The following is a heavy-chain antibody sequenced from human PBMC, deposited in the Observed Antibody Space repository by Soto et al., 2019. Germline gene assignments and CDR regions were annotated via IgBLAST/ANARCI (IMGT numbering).Heavy chain of an antibody. V-gene: IGHV3-23*01. J-gene: IGHJ4*02. Sequence: EVQLLESGGGLVQPGGSLRLSCAASGFTFSSYAMSWVRQAPGKGLEWVSAISGSGGSTYYADSVKGRFTISRDNSKNTLYLQMNSLRAEDTAVYYCAKDLIEVGGDRTVVPYWGQGTLVTVSS. CDR1: GFTFSSYA. CDR2: ISGSGGST. CDR3: AKDLIEVGGDRTVVPY. D-gene: IGHD2-21*01.